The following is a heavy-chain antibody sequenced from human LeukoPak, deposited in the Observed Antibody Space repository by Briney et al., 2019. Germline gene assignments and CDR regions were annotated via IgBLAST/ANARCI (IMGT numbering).Heavy chain of an antibody. CDR2: IYYSGST. J-gene: IGHJ3*02. CDR1: GGSISSYY. V-gene: IGHV4-59*12. CDR3: ARESYYDSSGYSHDAFDI. Sequence: SETLSLTCTVSGGSISSYYWSWIRQPPGKGLEWIGYIYYSGSTNYNPSLKSRVTISVDTSKNQFSLKLSSVTAADTAMYYCARESYYDSSGYSHDAFDIWGQGTMFTVSS. D-gene: IGHD3-22*01.